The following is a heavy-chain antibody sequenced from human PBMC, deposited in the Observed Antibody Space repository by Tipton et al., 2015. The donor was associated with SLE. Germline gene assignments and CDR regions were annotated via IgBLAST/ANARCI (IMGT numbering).Heavy chain of an antibody. D-gene: IGHD6-13*01. Sequence: TLSLTCTVSGGSIISYYWSWIRQPPGMGPELIGYIHSSGSTNYNPSLKSRVTISVDTSKNQFSLKLTSVTAADTAVYYCARGGSAAAAVFDYWGQGALVTVSS. CDR2: IHSSGST. V-gene: IGHV4-4*08. CDR1: GGSIISYY. CDR3: ARGGSAAAAVFDY. J-gene: IGHJ4*02.